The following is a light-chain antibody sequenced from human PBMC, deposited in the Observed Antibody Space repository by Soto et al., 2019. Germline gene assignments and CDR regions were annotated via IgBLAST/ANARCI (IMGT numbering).Light chain of an antibody. J-gene: IGLJ1*01. V-gene: IGLV1-47*02. CDR1: DSNFGSNS. CDR3: AAWDASLSACV. Sequence: QSVLTQPPSGSGTAGQVVTISCSGGDSNFGSNSVYWYQHLPRMAPKLLIYYNNQRPSGVPDRFSGTRSGTSASLAIVGLRSEDEAVYYCAAWDASLSACVFGNGTKLTVL. CDR2: YNN.